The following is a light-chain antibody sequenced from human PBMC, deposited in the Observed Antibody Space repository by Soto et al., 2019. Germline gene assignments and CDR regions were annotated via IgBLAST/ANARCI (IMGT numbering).Light chain of an antibody. CDR2: AAS. CDR3: QQYNSYPPS. CDR1: QGIRNY. J-gene: IGKJ4*01. Sequence: DIQMPQSPSSLSASVGDRVTITCRASQGIRNYLDWFQQKPGKAPKSLIYAASILQSGVPSKFSCSRFRTDFTLTISTLQPEDFETYYCQQYNSYPPSLGGGTKVEIK. V-gene: IGKV1-16*02.